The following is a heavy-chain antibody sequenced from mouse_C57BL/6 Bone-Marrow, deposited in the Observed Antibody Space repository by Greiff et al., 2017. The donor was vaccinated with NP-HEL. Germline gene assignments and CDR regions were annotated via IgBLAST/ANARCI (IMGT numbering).Heavy chain of an antibody. J-gene: IGHJ1*03. CDR3: ARESYYGSSYWYFDV. CDR1: GYTFTSYW. V-gene: IGHV1-69*01. CDR2: IDPSDSYT. Sequence: QVQLQQPGAELVMPGASVKLSCKASGYTFTSYWMHWVKQRPGQGLEWIGEIDPSDSYTNYSQKFKGKSTLTVDKSSSTAYMQLSSLTSEDSAVYYCARESYYGSSYWYFDVWGTGTTVTVSS. D-gene: IGHD1-1*01.